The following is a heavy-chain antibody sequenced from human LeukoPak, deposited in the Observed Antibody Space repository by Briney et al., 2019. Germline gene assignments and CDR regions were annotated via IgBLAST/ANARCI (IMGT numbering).Heavy chain of an antibody. CDR1: GFTFSSYG. J-gene: IGHJ4*02. Sequence: GRSMRLSSAASGFTFSSYGMHWVRQAPGKGLEWVAAIWYDGSNKYYADSVKGRFTISRDNSKNTLYLQMNSLRAEDTAVYYCARDTLWGIAGGDCPFDYWGQGTLVTVSS. CDR2: IWYDGSNK. V-gene: IGHV3-33*01. CDR3: ARDTLWGIAGGDCPFDY. D-gene: IGHD2-21*02.